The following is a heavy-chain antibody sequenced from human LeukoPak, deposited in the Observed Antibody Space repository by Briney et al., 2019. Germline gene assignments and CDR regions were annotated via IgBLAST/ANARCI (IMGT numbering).Heavy chain of an antibody. V-gene: IGHV1-2*04. CDR3: ARGRAESSWLPRRFDY. Sequence: ASVKVSCKASGYTFTGYYMHWVRQAPGQGLEWMGWINPNSGGTNYAQKFQGWVTMTRDTSISTAYMELSRLRSDDTAVYYCARGRAESSWLPRRFDYWGQGTLVTVSS. CDR1: GYTFTGYY. D-gene: IGHD6-13*01. CDR2: INPNSGGT. J-gene: IGHJ4*02.